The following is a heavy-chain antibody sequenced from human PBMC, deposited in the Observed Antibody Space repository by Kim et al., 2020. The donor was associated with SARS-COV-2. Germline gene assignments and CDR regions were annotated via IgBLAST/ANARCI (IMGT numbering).Heavy chain of an antibody. V-gene: IGHV3-23*03. CDR2: ICSGGSTT. D-gene: IGHD3-22*01. CDR1: GFTFSSYA. CDR3: AKDLYYDSSGYGGVYFDY. Sequence: GGSLRLSCAASGFTFSSYAMSWVRQAPGKGLEWVAVICSGGSTTYYADSVKGRFIISRDNSKNTLYLQMNSLRAEDTAVYYCAKDLYYDSSGYGGVYFDYWGQGTLVTVSS. J-gene: IGHJ4*02.